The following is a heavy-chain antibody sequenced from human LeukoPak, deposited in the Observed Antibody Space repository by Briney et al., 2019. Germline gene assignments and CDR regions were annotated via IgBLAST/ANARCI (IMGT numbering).Heavy chain of an antibody. CDR3: AKDFFPKTSVYYFDS. J-gene: IGHJ4*02. CDR2: VSYDGGSK. D-gene: IGHD3-16*01. CDR1: GFTVSSNY. V-gene: IGHV3-30*18. Sequence: PGGSLRLSCAASGFTVSSNYMSWVRQAPGKGLEWVAVVSYDGGSKHYQDSVNGRFTISRDNSKNTLYLQMNSLRAEDTAVYYCAKDFFPKTSVYYFDSWGQGTLVTVSS.